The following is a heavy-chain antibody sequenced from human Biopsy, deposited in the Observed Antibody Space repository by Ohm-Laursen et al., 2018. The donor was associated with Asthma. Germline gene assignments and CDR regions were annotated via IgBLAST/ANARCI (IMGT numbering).Heavy chain of an antibody. CDR3: ARTFHFWSPYHAEHYQL. CDR2: IKHDGSEN. V-gene: IGHV3-7*01. CDR1: GFTLGDYW. D-gene: IGHD3-3*02. Sequence: GSLRRSCSASGFTLGDYWMSWVRQVPGRGLEWVANIKHDGSENNHVDSLKGRFTISRDNAKNSLYLQMNSLRAEDTAVYYCARTFHFWSPYHAEHYQLWGQGTLVTVSS. J-gene: IGHJ1*01.